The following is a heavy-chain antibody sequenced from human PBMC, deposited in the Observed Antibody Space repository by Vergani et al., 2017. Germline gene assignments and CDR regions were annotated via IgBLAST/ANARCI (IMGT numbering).Heavy chain of an antibody. D-gene: IGHD3-16*01. CDR3: AKHFRGWGIDY. Sequence: QVQLVESGGGVVQRGGSLRLSCATSGFTLSNYDMQWIRQGPGKGLEFVAFIQFDGSNQYYADSVKGRFTLSRDFSKNTLYLQMNSLRTDDTATYYCAKHFRGWGIDYWGQGNQVNV. J-gene: IGHJ4*03. CDR1: GFTLSNYD. V-gene: IGHV3-30*02. CDR2: IQFDGSNQ.